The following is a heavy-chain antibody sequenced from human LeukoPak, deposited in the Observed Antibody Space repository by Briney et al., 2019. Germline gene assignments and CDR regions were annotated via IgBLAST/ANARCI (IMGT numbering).Heavy chain of an antibody. Sequence: PGGSLRLSCAVSGFTFSSYGMHWVRQAPGKGLEWVAVISYDGSNKYYADSVKGRFTISRDNSKNTLYLQMNSLRAEDTAVYYCAKDRVAVAGHEYFQHWGQGTLVTVSS. CDR1: GFTFSSYG. V-gene: IGHV3-30*18. J-gene: IGHJ1*01. D-gene: IGHD6-19*01. CDR3: AKDRVAVAGHEYFQH. CDR2: ISYDGSNK.